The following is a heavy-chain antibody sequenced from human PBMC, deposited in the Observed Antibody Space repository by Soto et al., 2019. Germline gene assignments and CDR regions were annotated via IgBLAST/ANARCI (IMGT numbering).Heavy chain of an antibody. D-gene: IGHD2-21*01. V-gene: IGHV1-8*01. Sequence: QVQLVQSGAEVKKPGASVQVSCKASGLAFPIDDIIWVRQTIGQGLEFMGWMNPSGSNTGYAQKFQGRATFTWNTPTSTAYMDLSGLRSEDTAVYYCARYRTKFPVAFDVWGQGTMVTVSS. J-gene: IGHJ3*01. CDR1: GLAFPIDD. CDR2: MNPSGSNT. CDR3: ARYRTKFPVAFDV.